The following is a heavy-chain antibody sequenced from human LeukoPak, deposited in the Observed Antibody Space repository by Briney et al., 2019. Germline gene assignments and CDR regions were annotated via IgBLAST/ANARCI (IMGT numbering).Heavy chain of an antibody. Sequence: ASVKVSCKASGYTFTSYGISWVRQAPGQGLEWMGWISAYNGNTNYAQKLQGRVTMTTDTSTSTAYMELRSPRSDDTAVYYCARDIVVVPRYYYYAMDVWGQGTTVTVSS. D-gene: IGHD2-2*01. J-gene: IGHJ6*02. V-gene: IGHV1-18*01. CDR2: ISAYNGNT. CDR1: GYTFTSYG. CDR3: ARDIVVVPRYYYYAMDV.